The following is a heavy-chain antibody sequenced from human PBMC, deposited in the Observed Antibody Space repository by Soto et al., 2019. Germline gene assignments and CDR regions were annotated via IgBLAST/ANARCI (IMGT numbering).Heavy chain of an antibody. D-gene: IGHD2-15*01. V-gene: IGHV4-59*01. J-gene: IGHJ6*02. CDR1: GGSISSYY. CDR3: ARFSGLRYYYYGMDV. CDR2: IYYSGST. Sequence: SETLSLTCTVSGGSISSYYWSWIRQPPGKGLEWIGYIYYSGSTNYNPSLKSRVTISVDTSKNQFSLKLSPVTAADTAVYYCARFSGLRYYYYGMDVWGQLTTVAV.